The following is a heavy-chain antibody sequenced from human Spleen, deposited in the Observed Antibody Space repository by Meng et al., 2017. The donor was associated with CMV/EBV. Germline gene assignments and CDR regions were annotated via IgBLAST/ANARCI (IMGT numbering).Heavy chain of an antibody. V-gene: IGHV3-NL1*01. CDR1: GFTFSSYA. J-gene: IGHJ4*02. Sequence: GESLKISCAASGFTFSSYAMHWVRQAPGKGLEWVSVIYSGGRTFYAESVKGRFTISRDNSKNTLYLQMDSLRHEDTAFYHCVKEGIRDEWPRDFDYWGQGLLVTVSS. CDR2: IYSGGRT. CDR3: VKEGIRDEWPRDFDY. D-gene: IGHD2-21*01.